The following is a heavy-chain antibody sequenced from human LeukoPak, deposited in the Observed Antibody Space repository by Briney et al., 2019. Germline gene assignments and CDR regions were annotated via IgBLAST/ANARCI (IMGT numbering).Heavy chain of an antibody. D-gene: IGHD4-23*01. V-gene: IGHV1-8*01. CDR2: MNPNNGNT. Sequence: ASVKVSCKASGYTFTSYDINWVRQATGQGLEWMGWMNPNNGNTGYAQKFQGRVTMTRNTSISTAYMELGSLRSEDTAVYYCARFSRVVVTRSAFNPWGQGTLVTVSS. J-gene: IGHJ5*02. CDR3: ARFSRVVVTRSAFNP. CDR1: GYTFTSYD.